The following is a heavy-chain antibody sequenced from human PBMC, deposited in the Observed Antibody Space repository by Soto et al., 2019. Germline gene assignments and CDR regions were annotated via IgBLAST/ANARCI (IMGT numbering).Heavy chain of an antibody. CDR3: ARVPRIVGAPIDY. Sequence: ASVKVSCKASGYTFTGYCMHWVRQAPGQGLEWMGWINPNSGGTNYAQKFQGRVTMTRDTSISTAYMELSRLRSDDTAVYYCARVPRIVGAPIDYWGQGTLVTVSS. D-gene: IGHD1-26*01. CDR2: INPNSGGT. CDR1: GYTFTGYC. J-gene: IGHJ4*02. V-gene: IGHV1-2*02.